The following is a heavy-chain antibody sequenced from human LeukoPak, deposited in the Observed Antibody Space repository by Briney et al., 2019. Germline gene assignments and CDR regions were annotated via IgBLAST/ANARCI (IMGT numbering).Heavy chain of an antibody. CDR1: GVTLSNYG. V-gene: IGHV3-23*01. Sequence: LRLSCAESGVTLSNYGMSWVRQAQGKGLEWVAGISDSGGSTKYADSVKGRFTIARDNRKNTLYLQMNSLRAEDTAVYFCAKRGVVIRVILVGFHKEAYYFESWGQGALVTVSS. CDR3: AKRGVVIRVILVGFHKEAYYFES. CDR2: ISDSGGST. D-gene: IGHD3/OR15-3a*01. J-gene: IGHJ4*02.